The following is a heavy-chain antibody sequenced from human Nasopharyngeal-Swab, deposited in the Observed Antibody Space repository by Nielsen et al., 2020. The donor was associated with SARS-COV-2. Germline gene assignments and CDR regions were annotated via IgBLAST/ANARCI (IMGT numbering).Heavy chain of an antibody. D-gene: IGHD3-22*01. CDR3: ARGTFSSGLTH. Sequence: GESLKISCAASGFTFSSYWMHWVRQAPGKGLVWVSRINSDVSSTSYADSVKGRFTISRDNAKNTRYMQMNSLRAEDTAVYYCARGTFSSGLTHWGQGTLVTVSS. J-gene: IGHJ4*02. CDR2: INSDVSST. CDR1: GFTFSSYW. V-gene: IGHV3-74*01.